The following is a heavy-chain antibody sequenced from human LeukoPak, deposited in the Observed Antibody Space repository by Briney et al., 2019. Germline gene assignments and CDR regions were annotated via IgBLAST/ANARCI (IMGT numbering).Heavy chain of an antibody. V-gene: IGHV5-51*01. J-gene: IGHJ4*02. CDR1: GYSFTRYW. D-gene: IGHD2-15*01. CDR2: IYPGDSDT. CDR3: ARLPKDIVVVVAATH. Sequence: GESLKISCKGSGYSFTRYWIGCVRQMPGKGLEWMGIIYPGDSDTRYSPSFQGQVTISADKSISTAYLQWSSLKASDTAMYYCARLPKDIVVVVAATHWGQGTLVTVSS.